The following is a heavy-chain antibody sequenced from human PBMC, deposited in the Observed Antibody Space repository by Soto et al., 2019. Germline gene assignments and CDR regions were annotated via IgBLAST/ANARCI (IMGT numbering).Heavy chain of an antibody. CDR2: IIPIFGTA. Sequence: ASVKVSCKASGGTFSSYAISWVRQAPGQGLEWMGGIIPIFGTANYAQKFQGRVTITADESTSTAYMELSSLRSEDTAVYYCATEYSSSSGRWFDPWGQGTLVTVSS. V-gene: IGHV1-69*13. CDR3: ATEYSSSSGRWFDP. D-gene: IGHD6-6*01. J-gene: IGHJ5*02. CDR1: GGTFSSYA.